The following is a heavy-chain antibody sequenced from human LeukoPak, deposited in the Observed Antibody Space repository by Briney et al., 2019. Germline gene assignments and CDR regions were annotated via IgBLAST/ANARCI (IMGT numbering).Heavy chain of an antibody. J-gene: IGHJ4*02. Sequence: ASVKVSCKASGYTFTSYYMHWVRQTPGQGLEWMGIINPSGGSTSYAQKFQGRVTMTRDTSTSTVYMELSSLRSEDTAVYYCARGRRSGSYGGGFDYWGKGPLVTVSS. D-gene: IGHD1-26*01. CDR2: INPSGGST. V-gene: IGHV1-46*01. CDR3: ARGRRSGSYGGGFDY. CDR1: GYTFTSYY.